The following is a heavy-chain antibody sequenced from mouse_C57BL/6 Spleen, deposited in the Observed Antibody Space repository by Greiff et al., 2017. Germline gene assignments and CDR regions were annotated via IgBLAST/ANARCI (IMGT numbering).Heavy chain of an antibody. D-gene: IGHD2-5*01. CDR2: FYPGSGSI. CDR3: ARHEVCSNYLYYFDY. J-gene: IGHJ2*01. V-gene: IGHV1-62-2*01. Sequence: VKLVESGAELVKPGASVKLSCKASGYTFTEYTIHWVKQRSGQGLEWIGWFYPGSGSIKYNEKFKDKATLTADKSSSTVYMELSRLTSEDSAVYFCARHEVCSNYLYYFDYWGQGTTLTVSS. CDR1: GYTFTEYT.